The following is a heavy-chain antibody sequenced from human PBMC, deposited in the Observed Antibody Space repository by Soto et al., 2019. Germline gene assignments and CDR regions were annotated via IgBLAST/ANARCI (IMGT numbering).Heavy chain of an antibody. CDR3: ARSLWKQLDPDDAFDI. CDR2: ISAYNGNT. D-gene: IGHD6-13*01. J-gene: IGHJ3*02. CDR1: GYTFTSYG. V-gene: IGHV1-18*01. Sequence: QVQLVQSGAEVKKPGASVKVSCKASGYTFTSYGISWVRQAPGQGLEWMGWISAYNGNTNYAQKRTGRVTMTTDTSTSTAYMELRSLRSDDTAVYYCARSLWKQLDPDDAFDIWGQGTMVTVSS.